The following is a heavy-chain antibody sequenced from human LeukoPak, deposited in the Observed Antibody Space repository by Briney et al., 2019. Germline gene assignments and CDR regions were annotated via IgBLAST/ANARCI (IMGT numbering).Heavy chain of an antibody. J-gene: IGHJ4*02. V-gene: IGHV3-30*02. CDR1: GFTFSSYG. CDR3: AKDRGSTWSYFDY. CDR2: IWYGGSNK. Sequence: GGSLRLSCAASGFTFSSYGMHWVRQAPGKGLEWVAVIWYGGSNKYYVDSVEGRFTISRDNSKNTLYLQMSSLRAEDTAVYYCAKDRGSTWSYFDYWGQGTLVTVSS. D-gene: IGHD6-13*01.